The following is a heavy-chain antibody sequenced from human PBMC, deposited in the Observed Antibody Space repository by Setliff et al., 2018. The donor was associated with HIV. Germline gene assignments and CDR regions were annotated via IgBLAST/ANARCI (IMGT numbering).Heavy chain of an antibody. CDR1: GYTFTGYY. J-gene: IGHJ3*02. D-gene: IGHD6-13*01. Sequence: GASVKVSCKASGYTFTGYYLHWVRQAPGQGLGWVGWINPNTGGTNYAQKLQGRVTMTTDTSITTAYMELSRLRSDDTAVFYCARVRVSTKSFDIWGQGTMVTVSS. V-gene: IGHV1-2*02. CDR2: INPNTGGT. CDR3: ARVRVSTKSFDI.